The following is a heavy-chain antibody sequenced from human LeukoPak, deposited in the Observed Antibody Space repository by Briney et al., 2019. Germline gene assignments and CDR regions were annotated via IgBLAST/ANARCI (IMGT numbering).Heavy chain of an antibody. V-gene: IGHV4-39*01. Sequence: PSETLSLTCTVSGGSVSTNLYYWAWIRQPPGKWLEWVGNLFHSGTTYYNPSLKSRVSISVDTSKNQFSLKLNSVTAADTAVYYCARQGYGRSSFFDHWGQGTLVTVSS. CDR2: LFHSGTT. CDR1: GGSVSTNLYY. D-gene: IGHD6-6*01. J-gene: IGHJ4*02. CDR3: ARQGYGRSSFFDH.